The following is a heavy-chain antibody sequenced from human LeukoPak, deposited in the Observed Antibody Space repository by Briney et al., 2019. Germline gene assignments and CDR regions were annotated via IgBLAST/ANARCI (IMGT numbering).Heavy chain of an antibody. Sequence: SETLSLTCTVSGGSISSYYWSWIRQPAGKGLEWIGRIYTSGSTNYNPSLKSRVTISVDTSKNQFSLKLSSVTAADTAVYYCARMGFTGYDFWSGYLDVWGKGTAVTVSS. D-gene: IGHD3-3*01. CDR2: IYTSGST. J-gene: IGHJ6*03. CDR3: ARMGFTGYDFWSGYLDV. CDR1: GGSISSYY. V-gene: IGHV4-4*07.